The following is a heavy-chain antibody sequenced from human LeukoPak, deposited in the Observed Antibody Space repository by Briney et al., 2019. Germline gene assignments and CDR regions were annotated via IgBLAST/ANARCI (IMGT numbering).Heavy chain of an antibody. V-gene: IGHV3-23*01. J-gene: IGHJ6*02. CDR2: ISAGGDST. Sequence: GGSLRLSCAASGFTFKSYAMNWVRQAPGKGLEWVSMISAGGDSTYFADSVKGRFTISRDNSKNTLYLQMNSLRAEDTAVYYCAKDLSLSFCTSSSCPKYYYGMDVWGQGTTVTVSS. CDR3: AKDLSLSFCTSSSCPKYYYGMDV. CDR1: GFTFKSYA. D-gene: IGHD2-2*01.